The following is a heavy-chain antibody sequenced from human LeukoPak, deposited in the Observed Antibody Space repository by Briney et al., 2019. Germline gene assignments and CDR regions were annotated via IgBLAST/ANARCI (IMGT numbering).Heavy chain of an antibody. CDR2: ISAYNGNT. D-gene: IGHD2-15*01. CDR1: GYTFTSYG. CDR3: ASRYCSGGSCPGYYYYYMDV. Sequence: GASVKVSCKASGYTFTSYGISWVRQAPGQGLEWMGWISAYNGNTNYAQKLQGRVTMTTDTSTSTAYMELRSLRSDDTAAYYCASRYCSGGSCPGYYYYYMDVWGKGTTVTVSS. J-gene: IGHJ6*03. V-gene: IGHV1-18*01.